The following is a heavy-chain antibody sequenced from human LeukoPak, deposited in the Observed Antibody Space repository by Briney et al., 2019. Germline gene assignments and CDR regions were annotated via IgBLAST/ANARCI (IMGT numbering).Heavy chain of an antibody. V-gene: IGHV3-9*01. Sequence: GGSLRLSCAASGFTFDDYAMHWVRQAPGKGLEWVSGISWNSGSIGYADSVKGRFTISRDNAKNSLYLQMNSLRAEDTALYYCAKEIAAAGRIFDYWGQGTLVTVSS. CDR3: AKEIAAAGRIFDY. J-gene: IGHJ4*02. D-gene: IGHD6-13*01. CDR1: GFTFDDYA. CDR2: ISWNSGSI.